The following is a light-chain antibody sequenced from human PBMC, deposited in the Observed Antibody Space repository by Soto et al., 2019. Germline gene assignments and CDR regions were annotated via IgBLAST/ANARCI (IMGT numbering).Light chain of an antibody. V-gene: IGKV3-20*01. CDR2: DAS. Sequence: EIVLTQSPATLSFSPGERSTRSCRSSQSVSSYLAWYQQKPGQAPRLLIYDASTRATGIPARFSGSGSGTDFTLTISRLEPEDFAVYYCQQYGSSGTFGQGTKVDIK. J-gene: IGKJ1*01. CDR1: QSVSSY. CDR3: QQYGSSGT.